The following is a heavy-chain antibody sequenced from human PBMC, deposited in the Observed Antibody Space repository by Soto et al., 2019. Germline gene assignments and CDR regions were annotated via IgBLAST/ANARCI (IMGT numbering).Heavy chain of an antibody. D-gene: IGHD3-22*01. CDR2: IIPIFGTA. CDR3: ARDYYDSSGHADY. Sequence: ASVKVSCKASGGTFSSYAISWVRQAPGQGLEWMGGIIPIFGTANYAQKFQGRVTITADESTSTAYMELSSLRSEDTAVYYCARDYYDSSGHADYWGQGTLVTVSS. J-gene: IGHJ4*02. V-gene: IGHV1-69*13. CDR1: GGTFSSYA.